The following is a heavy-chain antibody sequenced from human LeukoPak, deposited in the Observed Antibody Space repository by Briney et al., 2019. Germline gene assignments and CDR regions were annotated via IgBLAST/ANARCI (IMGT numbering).Heavy chain of an antibody. CDR3: ARGRRIFGVVRYGWFDP. D-gene: IGHD3-3*01. Sequence: SETLSLTCAVYGGSFSGYYWSWIRQPPGKGLEWIGEINHSGSTNYNPSLKSRVTISVDTSKNQFSLKLSSVTAADTAVYYCARGRRIFGVVRYGWFDPWGQGTLVTASS. CDR2: INHSGST. CDR1: GGSFSGYY. V-gene: IGHV4-34*01. J-gene: IGHJ5*02.